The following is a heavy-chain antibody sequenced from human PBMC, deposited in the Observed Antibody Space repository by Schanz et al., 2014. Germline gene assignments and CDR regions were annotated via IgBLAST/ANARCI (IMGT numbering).Heavy chain of an antibody. CDR1: GGTFSSYT. CDR3: ARGPSQGYSYGHNIGAYYYGMDV. CDR2: SIPVLAIA. Sequence: QVQLVQSGAEVKKPGSSVKVSCTASGGTFSSYTISWIRQAPGQGLEWMGRSIPVLAIADYAQKFQGRVTITADKSTSTASMELSSLRSEDTSVYYCARGPSQGYSYGHNIGAYYYGMDVWGQGTTVTGSS. J-gene: IGHJ6*02. V-gene: IGHV1-69*02. D-gene: IGHD5-18*01.